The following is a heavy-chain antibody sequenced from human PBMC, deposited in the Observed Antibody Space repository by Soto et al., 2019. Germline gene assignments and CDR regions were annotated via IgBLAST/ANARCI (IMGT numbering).Heavy chain of an antibody. CDR2: IYYSGST. D-gene: IGHD4-17*01. V-gene: IGHV4-59*08. J-gene: IGHJ6*03. Sequence: PXXTLSLPFTVAGNSISSYYGSWILQPPGKGLEWIGSIYYSGSTNYNPSLKSRVTISVDASKNQSSLKLSSVTAADTEVYYCARRGWGVTTDYYYYYMDVWGKGTTVTVSS. CDR3: ARRGWGVTTDYYYYYMDV. CDR1: GNSISSYY.